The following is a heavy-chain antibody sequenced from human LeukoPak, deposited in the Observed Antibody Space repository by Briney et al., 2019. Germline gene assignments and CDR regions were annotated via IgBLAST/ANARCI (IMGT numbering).Heavy chain of an antibody. CDR3: ARDGVAGHYYYYYMDV. V-gene: IGHV3-20*04. D-gene: IGHD6-19*01. CDR1: GFTFDDYG. J-gene: IGHJ6*03. Sequence: GGSLRLSCAASGFTFDDYGISWVRQAPGKGLEWVSGINWNGGSTGYADSVKGRFTISRDNAKNSLYLQMNSLRAEDTALCYCARDGVAGHYYYYYMDVWGKGTTVTVSS. CDR2: INWNGGST.